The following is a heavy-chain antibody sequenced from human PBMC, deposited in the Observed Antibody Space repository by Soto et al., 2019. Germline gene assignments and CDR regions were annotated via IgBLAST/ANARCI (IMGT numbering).Heavy chain of an antibody. Sequence: GSLRLSCVASLFPSSHYAMNWVRQAPVQVLAWVSVISGSGGSAYYADSVQGRFTNSRDNSKNTLYLQMDSLRAEDTAIYYCVREGSGWYSRGSFDFWGRGTMVTVS. CDR2: ISGSGGSA. J-gene: IGHJ3*01. V-gene: IGHV3-23*01. D-gene: IGHD6-19*01. CDR1: LFPSSHYA. CDR3: VREGSGWYSRGSFDF.